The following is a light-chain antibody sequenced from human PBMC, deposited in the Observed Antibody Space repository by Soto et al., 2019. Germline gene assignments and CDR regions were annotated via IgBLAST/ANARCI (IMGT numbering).Light chain of an antibody. CDR2: DVS. CDR3: SSYTSSSTRI. Sequence: QSALTQPASVSGSPGQSITISCTGTSSDVGGYNYVSWYQQHPGKAPKLMIYDVSNRPSGVSNRFSGSKSGNTASLTISGLQAEHEADYYCSSYTSSSTRIFGTGTKLTVL. J-gene: IGLJ1*01. CDR1: SSDVGGYNY. V-gene: IGLV2-14*01.